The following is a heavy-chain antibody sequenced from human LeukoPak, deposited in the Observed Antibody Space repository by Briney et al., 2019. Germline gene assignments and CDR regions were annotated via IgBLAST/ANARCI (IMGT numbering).Heavy chain of an antibody. D-gene: IGHD2-2*01. CDR1: GFTFSSYA. V-gene: IGHV3-30*18. CDR2: TSYDESSK. Sequence: GGSLRLSCAASGFTFSSYAMSWVRQAPGKGLEWKAVTSYDESSKYYADSVKGRFTISRDNSKNTLYLQTNSLRAEDTAVYYCAKDNVAYCSSSSCSFVDYWGQGTLVTVSS. J-gene: IGHJ4*02. CDR3: AKDNVAYCSSSSCSFVDY.